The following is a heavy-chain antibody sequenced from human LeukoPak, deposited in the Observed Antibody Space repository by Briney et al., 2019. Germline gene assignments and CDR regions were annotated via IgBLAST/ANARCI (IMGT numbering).Heavy chain of an antibody. D-gene: IGHD3-22*01. V-gene: IGHV1-18*01. CDR1: GYTFTSYG. Sequence: GASVKVSCKASGYTFTSYGISWVRQAPGQGLEWMGWISAYNGNANDAQKLQGRVTMTTDTSTSTAYMELRSLRSDDTAVYYCARVFRSYDSSSYYYFDYWGQGTLVTVSS. J-gene: IGHJ4*02. CDR3: ARVFRSYDSSSYYYFDY. CDR2: ISAYNGNA.